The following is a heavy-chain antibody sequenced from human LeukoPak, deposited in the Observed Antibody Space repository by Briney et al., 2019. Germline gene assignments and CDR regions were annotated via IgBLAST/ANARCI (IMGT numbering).Heavy chain of an antibody. CDR2: IYYSGST. Sequence: SQTLSLTCTVSGGSISSGGYYWRWIRQHPGKGLEWIGCIYYSGSTYYNPSLKSRVTISVDTSKNQFSLKLSSVTAADTAVYYCARAPTVTTGDWFDPWGQGTLVTVSS. CDR3: ARAPTVTTGDWFDP. D-gene: IGHD4-17*01. CDR1: GGSISSGGYY. V-gene: IGHV4-31*03. J-gene: IGHJ5*02.